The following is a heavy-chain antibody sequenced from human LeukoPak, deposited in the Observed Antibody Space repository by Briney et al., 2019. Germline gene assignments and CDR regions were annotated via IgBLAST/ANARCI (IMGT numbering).Heavy chain of an antibody. V-gene: IGHV4-38-2*01. CDR3: ARRVGRTFDY. CDR2: ITHSGST. CDR1: GYSFSSGYY. Sequence: SETLSLTCGVSGYSFSSGYYWDWLRQPPGKRLEWIGSITHSGSTYYKPSVKSRVTISLDTPKNPFSLRLSSVTAADTDVYYCARRVGRTFDYLGQGTLVTVSS. J-gene: IGHJ4*02. D-gene: IGHD3-10*01.